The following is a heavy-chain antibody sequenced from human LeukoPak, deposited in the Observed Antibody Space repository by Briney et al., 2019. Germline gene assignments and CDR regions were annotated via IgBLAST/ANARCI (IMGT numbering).Heavy chain of an antibody. V-gene: IGHV1-3*01. CDR2: INAGNGNT. CDR1: GYTFTSYA. D-gene: IGHD3-22*01. Sequence: ASVKASCKASGYTFTSYAMHWVRQAPGQRLEWMGWINAGNGNTKYSQKFQGRVTITRDTSASTAYMELSSLRSEDTAVYYCATGDSGYYYFDYWGRGTLVTVSS. J-gene: IGHJ4*02. CDR3: ATGDSGYYYFDY.